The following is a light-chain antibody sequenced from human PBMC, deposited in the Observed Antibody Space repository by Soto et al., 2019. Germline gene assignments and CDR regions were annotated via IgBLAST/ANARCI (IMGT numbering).Light chain of an antibody. CDR1: SSDVGGYNY. V-gene: IGLV2-14*03. CDR3: TSHSSTNVV. J-gene: IGLJ2*01. CDR2: DVS. Sequence: QSALTQPASVSGSPGQSITISCTGTSSDVGGYNYVSWYQHHPGEAPKLIIYDVSHRPSGVSNRFSGSKSGNTASLTISGLQTEDEADYYCTSHSSTNVVVGGGTKVTVL.